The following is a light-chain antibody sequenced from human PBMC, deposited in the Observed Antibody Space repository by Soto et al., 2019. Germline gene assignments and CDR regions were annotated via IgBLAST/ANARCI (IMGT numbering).Light chain of an antibody. CDR2: DVN. J-gene: IGLJ2*01. CDR1: SSDVGTYNH. V-gene: IGLV2-11*01. Sequence: QSALTQPRSVSGSPGQSVTISCTGTSSDVGTYNHVSWYQQHPGKAPKVMIYDVNKRSSTVPDRFSGSKSGNTASLTISGLQAEDEADYYCSSYAGTYSVVFGGGTKLTV. CDR3: SSYAGTYSVV.